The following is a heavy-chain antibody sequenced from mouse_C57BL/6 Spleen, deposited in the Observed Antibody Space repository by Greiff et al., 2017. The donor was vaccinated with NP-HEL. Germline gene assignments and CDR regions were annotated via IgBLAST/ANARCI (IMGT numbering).Heavy chain of an antibody. CDR1: GFNIKDDY. CDR3: TVDSSGYRYFDY. D-gene: IGHD3-2*02. J-gene: IGHJ2*01. CDR2: IDPENGDT. Sequence: EVQGVESGAELVRPGASVKLSCTASGFNIKDDYMHWVKQRPEQGLEWIGWIDPENGDTEYASKFQGKATITADTSSNTAYLQLSSLTSEDTAVYYCTVDSSGYRYFDYWGQGTTLTVSS. V-gene: IGHV14-4*01.